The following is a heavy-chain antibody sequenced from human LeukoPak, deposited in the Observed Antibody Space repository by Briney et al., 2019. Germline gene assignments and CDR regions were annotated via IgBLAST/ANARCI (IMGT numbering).Heavy chain of an antibody. CDR1: GFTFSSYG. Sequence: GGSLRLSCAASGFTFSSYGMSWVRQAPGKGLEWVSSISSSSSYIYYADSVKGRFTISRDNAKNSLYLQMNSLRAEDTAVYYCAKVGHYYGSGSPIDYWGQGTLVTVSS. D-gene: IGHD3-10*01. CDR3: AKVGHYYGSGSPIDY. CDR2: ISSSSSYI. J-gene: IGHJ4*02. V-gene: IGHV3-21*01.